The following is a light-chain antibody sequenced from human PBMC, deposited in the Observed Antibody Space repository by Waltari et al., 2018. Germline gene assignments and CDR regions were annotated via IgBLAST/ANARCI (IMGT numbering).Light chain of an antibody. V-gene: IGLV2-14*01. J-gene: IGLJ2*01. CDR1: RSDVGGYNY. CDR2: DVS. Sequence: QSALTQPASVSGSPGQSITISCTGTRSDVGGYNYVSWYQQHPDKVPTLIIYDVSNRTSRILNCFSGSKSGNTASLTISGLQAENEADYFCGSYTSDSSVVFGGGTRLTVL. CDR3: GSYTSDSSVV.